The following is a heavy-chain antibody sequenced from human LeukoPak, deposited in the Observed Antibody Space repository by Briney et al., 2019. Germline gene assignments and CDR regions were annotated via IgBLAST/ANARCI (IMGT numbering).Heavy chain of an antibody. J-gene: IGHJ4*02. Sequence: GGSLRLSCAASGFTFSGHWMSWVRQAPGKGLEWEANINQGGSDKYYVDSVKGRFTISRDNANNLLYLQMNSLRGEDTAVYYCTRDRSRAEDDWGQGTLVTVSS. CDR1: GFTFSGHW. D-gene: IGHD1-14*01. V-gene: IGHV3-7*01. CDR3: TRDRSRAEDD. CDR2: INQGGSDK.